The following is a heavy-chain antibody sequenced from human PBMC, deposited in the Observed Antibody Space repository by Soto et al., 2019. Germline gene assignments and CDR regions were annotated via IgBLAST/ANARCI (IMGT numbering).Heavy chain of an antibody. J-gene: IGHJ6*02. Sequence: GSLRLSCAASGFTVNSNYMNWVRQAPGEGLEWVSVIYTGGSTYYADSVKGRFTISRDNARNRLYLQMNGLRAEDTAVYYCARDNMVRGVKRYYYGMDVWGQGTTLTVSS. CDR1: GFTVNSNY. D-gene: IGHD3-10*01. V-gene: IGHV3-53*01. CDR2: IYTGGST. CDR3: ARDNMVRGVKRYYYGMDV.